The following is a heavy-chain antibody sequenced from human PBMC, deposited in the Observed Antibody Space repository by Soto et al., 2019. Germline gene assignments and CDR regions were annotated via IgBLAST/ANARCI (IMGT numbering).Heavy chain of an antibody. J-gene: IGHJ4*02. V-gene: IGHV4-4*07. CDR3: AREMTTVVTPSFDY. Sequence: SETLSLTCTVSGGSISSYYGSWIRQPAGKGLEWIGRIYTSGSTNYNPSLKSRVTMSVDTSKNQFSLKLSSVTAADTAVYYCAREMTTVVTPSFDYWGQGTLVTVSS. D-gene: IGHD4-17*01. CDR1: GGSISSYY. CDR2: IYTSGST.